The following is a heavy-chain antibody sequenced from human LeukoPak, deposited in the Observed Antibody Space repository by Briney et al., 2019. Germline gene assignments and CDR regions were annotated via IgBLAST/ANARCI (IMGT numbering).Heavy chain of an antibody. J-gene: IGHJ4*02. V-gene: IGHV3-9*01. CDR2: ISWNSGSI. CDR1: GFTFSSYW. Sequence: PGGSLRLSCAASGFTFSSYWMHWVRQAPGKGLEWVSGISWNSGSIAYADSVKGRFTISRDNAKNSLYLQMNSLRAEDTALYYCAKDSLTMIRGVIVGSFDYWGQGTLVTVSS. CDR3: AKDSLTMIRGVIVGSFDY. D-gene: IGHD3-10*01.